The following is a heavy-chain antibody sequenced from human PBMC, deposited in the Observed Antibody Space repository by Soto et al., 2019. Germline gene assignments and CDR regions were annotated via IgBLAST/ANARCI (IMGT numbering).Heavy chain of an antibody. D-gene: IGHD4-4*01. J-gene: IGHJ6*02. Sequence: PGGSLRLSCAASGFTFDDYAMHWVRQAPGKGLEWVSGISWNSGSIGYADSVKGRFTISRDNAKNSLYLQMNSLRAEDTALYYCAKDIRRTLHPHYYYGMDVWGQGTTVTVSS. CDR1: GFTFDDYA. CDR3: AKDIRRTLHPHYYYGMDV. V-gene: IGHV3-9*01. CDR2: ISWNSGSI.